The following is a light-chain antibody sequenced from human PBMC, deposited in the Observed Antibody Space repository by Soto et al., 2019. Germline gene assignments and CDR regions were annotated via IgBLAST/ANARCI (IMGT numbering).Light chain of an antibody. V-gene: IGKV1-39*01. CDR2: GAS. J-gene: IGKJ4*01. CDR3: QQSYSAPLT. CDR1: QSISNH. Sequence: IQMTQSPSSLSASVEDRVIITCRASQSISNHLNWYQQKPGKAPKLLIYGASSLQSGVPSRVSGSGSGTDFTLSISSLQPEDFATYYCQQSYSAPLTFGGGTKVDIK.